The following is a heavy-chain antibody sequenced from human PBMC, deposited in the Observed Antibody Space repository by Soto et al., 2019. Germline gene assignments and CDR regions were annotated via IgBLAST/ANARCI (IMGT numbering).Heavy chain of an antibody. Sequence: PGGSLRLSCAASGFTFSNAWMNWVRQAPGKGLEWVGRIKSKTDGGTTDYAAPVKGRFTISRDDSKNTLYLQMNSLKTEDTAVYYCTTQDWWELLALSDYWGQGTPVTSPQ. J-gene: IGHJ4*02. V-gene: IGHV3-15*07. D-gene: IGHD1-26*01. CDR1: GFTFSNAW. CDR2: IKSKTDGGTT. CDR3: TTQDWWELLALSDY.